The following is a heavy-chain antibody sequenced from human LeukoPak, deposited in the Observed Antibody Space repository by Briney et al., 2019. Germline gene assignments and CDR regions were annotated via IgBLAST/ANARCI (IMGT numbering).Heavy chain of an antibody. CDR3: AKDLTYGDYGGFDY. Sequence: GGSLRLSCAASGFTFSSYAMSWVRQAPGKGLEWVSAISGSGGSTYYADSVKGRFTISRDNSMNTPYLQMNSLRAEDTAVYYCAKDLTYGDYGGFDYWGQGTLVTVSS. D-gene: IGHD4-17*01. V-gene: IGHV3-23*01. CDR2: ISGSGGST. J-gene: IGHJ4*02. CDR1: GFTFSSYA.